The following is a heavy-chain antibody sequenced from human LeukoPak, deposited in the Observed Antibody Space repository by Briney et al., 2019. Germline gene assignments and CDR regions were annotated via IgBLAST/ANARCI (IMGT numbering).Heavy chain of an antibody. J-gene: IGHJ4*02. CDR2: INHSGIT. Sequence: GSLRLSCGASGFTVSTNYMSWVRQAPGKGLEWIGEINHSGITTYNPSLKSRVTISVDTSKKQFSLKLNSVTAAGTAVYYCAISHKWLLLDYWGQGTLVTVSS. CDR3: AISHKWLLLDY. V-gene: IGHV4-34*08. D-gene: IGHD2-15*01. CDR1: GFTVSTNY.